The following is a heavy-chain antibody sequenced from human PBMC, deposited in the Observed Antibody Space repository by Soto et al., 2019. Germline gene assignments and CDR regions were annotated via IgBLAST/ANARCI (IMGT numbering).Heavy chain of an antibody. CDR2: ISDYNGNT. CDR3: ARDAAIGMNDY. V-gene: IGHV1-18*01. CDR1: GYTFTSYG. Sequence: QVQLLQSGAEVKKPGASVKVSCKASGYTFTSYGISWVRQAPGQGLEWMGWISDYNGNTKYAQKLQGRVTMTTDTFTSKAYMERRRLRSDDTDVYYCARDAAIGMNDYWGQGNLVTVSS. D-gene: IGHD1-20*01. J-gene: IGHJ4*02.